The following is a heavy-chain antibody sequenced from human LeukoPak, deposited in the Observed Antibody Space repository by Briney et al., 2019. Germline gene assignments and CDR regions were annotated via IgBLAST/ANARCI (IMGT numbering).Heavy chain of an antibody. CDR3: AIVSRDGVCRGGAFDY. D-gene: IGHD2-15*01. J-gene: IGHJ4*02. CDR1: GGTFSSYA. CDR2: IIPILGIA. Sequence: LRASVKVSCKASGGTFSSYAISWVRQAPGQGLEWMGRIIPILGIANYAQKFQGRVTITADKSTSTAYMELSSLRSEDTAVYYCAIVSRDGVCRGGAFDYWGQGTLVTVSS. V-gene: IGHV1-69*04.